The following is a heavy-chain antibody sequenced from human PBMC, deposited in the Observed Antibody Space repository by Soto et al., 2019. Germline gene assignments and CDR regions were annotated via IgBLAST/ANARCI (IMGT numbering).Heavy chain of an antibody. CDR1: GFTFSSYA. V-gene: IGHV3-23*01. J-gene: IGHJ4*02. Sequence: GGSLRLSCAASGFTFSSYAMSWVRQAPGKGLEWVSGISASGDNTYYPDSVKGRFTISRDNSKNTLYLQMNNLRAKDTAVYYCADGGEWSFNFVYWGQGTLVTVSS. CDR3: ADGGEWSFNFVY. D-gene: IGHD3-3*01. CDR2: ISASGDNT.